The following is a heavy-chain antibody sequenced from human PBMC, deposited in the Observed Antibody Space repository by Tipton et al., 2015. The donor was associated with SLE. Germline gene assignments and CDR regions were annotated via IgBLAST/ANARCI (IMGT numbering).Heavy chain of an antibody. CDR1: GGSISSGSHY. D-gene: IGHD6-19*01. J-gene: IGHJ4*02. CDR3: ARDPVAGRGIDY. Sequence: TLSLTCTVSGGSISSGSHYWSWIRQPAGKGLEWIGRIYTSGSTNYNPSPKSRVTISVATPKNQFSLKLSSVTAADTAVYYCARDPVAGRGIDYWGQGTLVTVSS. V-gene: IGHV4-61*02. CDR2: IYTSGST.